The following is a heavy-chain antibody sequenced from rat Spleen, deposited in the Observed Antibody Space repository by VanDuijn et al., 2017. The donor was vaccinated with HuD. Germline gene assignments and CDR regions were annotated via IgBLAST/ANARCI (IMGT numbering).Heavy chain of an antibody. CDR2: ISTGGGNT. CDR1: GFTFSNFD. V-gene: IGHV5-25*01. Sequence: EVQLVESGGGLVQPGRSLKLSCAVSGFTFSNFDMAWVRQAPTKGLEGVASISTGGGNTYYRDSVKGRFTISRDNAKSTLYLQMDSLRSEDTATYYCARHGGGVQLPYFDYWGQGVMVTVSS. CDR3: ARHGGGVQLPYFDY. D-gene: IGHD1-5*01. J-gene: IGHJ2*01.